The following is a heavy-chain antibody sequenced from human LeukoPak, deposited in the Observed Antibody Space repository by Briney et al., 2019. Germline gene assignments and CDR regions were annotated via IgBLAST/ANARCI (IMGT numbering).Heavy chain of an antibody. CDR2: IYSGGST. V-gene: IGHV3-66*01. CDR3: ARCHNWNDCYFDY. J-gene: IGHJ4*02. CDR1: GFIVSSNY. Sequence: AGGSLRLSCAASGFIVSSNYMSWVRQAPGKGLEWVSVIYSGGSTYYADSVKGRFTISRDNSKNTLYLQMNSLRAEDTAVYYCARCHNWNDCYFDYWGQGTLVTVSS. D-gene: IGHD1-1*01.